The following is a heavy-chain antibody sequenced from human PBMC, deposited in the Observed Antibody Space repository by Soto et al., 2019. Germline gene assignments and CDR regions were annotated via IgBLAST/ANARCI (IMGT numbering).Heavy chain of an antibody. CDR1: GFTVSSTY. D-gene: IGHD6-13*01. V-gene: IGHV3-53*01. CDR2: IYGGLTT. J-gene: IGHJ6*02. Sequence: PGGSLRLSCAASGFTVSSTYMTWVCQAPGKGLEWVSVIYGGLTTSYADSVKGRFTISRDNSKNTVFLQMNSLRGEDTAVYYCARDRIEAAGTPRFNYYYGMDVWGQGTTVTVSS. CDR3: ARDRIEAAGTPRFNYYYGMDV.